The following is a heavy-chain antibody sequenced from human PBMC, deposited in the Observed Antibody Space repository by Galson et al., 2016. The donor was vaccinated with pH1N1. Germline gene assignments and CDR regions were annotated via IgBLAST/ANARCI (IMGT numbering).Heavy chain of an antibody. V-gene: IGHV1-24*01. J-gene: IGHJ3*02. CDR2: FDPADGEI. CDR3: VRGYRELLGDAFHI. Sequence: SVKVSCKVSGYSLSELSMHWVRQAPGKGLEWMAGFDPADGEIVYAQSVQGRVSLTEDTRTHTAFMALSSLRPDDTAAYYCVRGYRELLGDAFHIWGQGTMVTVSS. D-gene: IGHD6-25*01. CDR1: GYSLSELS.